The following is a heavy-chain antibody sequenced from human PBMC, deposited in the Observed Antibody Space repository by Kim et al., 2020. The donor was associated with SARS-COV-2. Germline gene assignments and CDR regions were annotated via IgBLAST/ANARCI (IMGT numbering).Heavy chain of an antibody. V-gene: IGHV3-21*01. D-gene: IGHD6-19*01. J-gene: IGHJ6*02. CDR3: ARDLAVAGTNYYYGMDV. CDR1: GFTFISYS. CDR2: ISSSISYI. Sequence: GGSLRLSCAASGFTFISYSMNWVRQAPGKGLEWVSSISSSISYIYYADSVKGRFTISRDNAKNSLYLQMNRLRAEDTAVYYCARDLAVAGTNYYYGMDVWGQGTTVTVSS.